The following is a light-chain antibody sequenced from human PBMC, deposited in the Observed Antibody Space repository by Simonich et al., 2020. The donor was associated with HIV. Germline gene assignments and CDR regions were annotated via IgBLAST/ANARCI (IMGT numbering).Light chain of an antibody. V-gene: IGLV2-23*01. Sequence: QSALTQPASVSGSPGQSITISCTGTSSDVGGYNYVSWYQQHPGKAPKLMIYEGCKRPSGVSDRFSGSKFGNTASLTISGLQAEDEADYYCCSYAGTSTVIFGGGTKLTVL. CDR1: SSDVGGYNY. CDR3: CSYAGTSTVI. CDR2: EGC. J-gene: IGLJ2*01.